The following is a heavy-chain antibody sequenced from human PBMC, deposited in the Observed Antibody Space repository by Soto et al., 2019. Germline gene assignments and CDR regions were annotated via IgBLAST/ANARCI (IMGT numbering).Heavy chain of an antibody. V-gene: IGHV3-30*18. J-gene: IGHJ5*02. CDR1: GFTFSSYG. CDR2: ISYDGSNK. CDR3: AKDPRQYSSGWDSNWFDP. D-gene: IGHD6-19*01. Sequence: GGSLRLSCAASGFTFSSYGMHWVRQAPGKGLEWVAVISYDGSNKYYADSVKGRFTISRDNSKNTLYLQMNSLRAEDTAVYYCAKDPRQYSSGWDSNWFDPWGQGTLVTVSS.